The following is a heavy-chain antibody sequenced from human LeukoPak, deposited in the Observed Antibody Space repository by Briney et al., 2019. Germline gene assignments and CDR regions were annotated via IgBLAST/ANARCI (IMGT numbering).Heavy chain of an antibody. CDR2: IYYSGST. CDR3: ARALTYYDILTGYSMGDYYYMDV. D-gene: IGHD3-9*01. Sequence: GSLRLSCAASGFTFSNYEMNWVRQAPGKGLEWIGYIYYSGSTNYNPSLKSRVTISVDTSKNQFSLKLSSVTAADTAAYYCARALTYYDILTGYSMGDYYYMDVWGKGTTVTISS. CDR1: GFTFSNYE. V-gene: IGHV4-59*01. J-gene: IGHJ6*03.